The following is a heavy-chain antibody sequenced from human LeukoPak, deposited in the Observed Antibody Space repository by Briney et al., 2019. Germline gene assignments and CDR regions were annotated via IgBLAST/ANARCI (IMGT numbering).Heavy chain of an antibody. CDR1: GGSISSYY. J-gene: IGHJ4*02. CDR2: IYYSGIT. D-gene: IGHD2-15*01. V-gene: IGHV4-59*01. CDR3: AKGGCSGGACYSGIYY. Sequence: PSETLSLTCTVSGGSISSYYWSWLRQPPGKGLEWIGYIYYSGITNFNPSLKSRVTMPVDTSKNQFSLRLNSVTAADTAVYYCAKGGCSGGACYSGIYYWGQGTLVTVSS.